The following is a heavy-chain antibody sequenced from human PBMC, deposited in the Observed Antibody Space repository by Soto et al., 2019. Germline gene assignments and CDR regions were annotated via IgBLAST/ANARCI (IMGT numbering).Heavy chain of an antibody. V-gene: IGHV4-30-4*01. Sequence: QAQLQESGPGLVRTSQTLSLSGSVSGASVTSGDYYWNWIRQTPGTGLEWLGYMHDSVTTSYNPSLKCRVSISRDTSKNQFSLNLTSVSAADTAVYFSARGGLDDLWSGVFDWGQGIRVTVSS. J-gene: IGHJ4*02. CDR2: MHDSVTT. CDR1: GASVTSGDYY. CDR3: ARGGLDDLWSGVFD. D-gene: IGHD3-3*01.